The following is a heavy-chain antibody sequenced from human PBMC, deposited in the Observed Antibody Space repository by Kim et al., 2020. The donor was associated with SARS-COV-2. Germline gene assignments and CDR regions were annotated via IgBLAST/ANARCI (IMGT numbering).Heavy chain of an antibody. CDR3: ARGHSPGNYGRGWFDR. D-gene: IGHD1-7*01. CDR1: GGSITTYH. V-gene: IGHV4-59*01. CDR2: IDYSGDT. Sequence: SETLSLTCTVSGGSITTYHWSWIRQPPGKGLEWVGYIDYSGDTNYNPSLPSLKSRVTMSIEASKNQFTLNLSSVTAAATALYYCARGHSPGNYGRGWFDRWGQGTLVTVSS. J-gene: IGHJ5*02.